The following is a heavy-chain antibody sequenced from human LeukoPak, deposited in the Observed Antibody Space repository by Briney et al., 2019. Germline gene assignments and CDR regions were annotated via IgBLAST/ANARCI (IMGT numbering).Heavy chain of an antibody. CDR1: GGTFSSYA. CDR2: IIPILGIA. V-gene: IGHV1-69*04. Sequence: SVKVSCKASGGTFSSYAIGWVRQAPGQGLEWMGRIIPILGIANYAQKFQGRVTITADKSTSTAYMELSSLRSEDTAVYYCARAKIAAAGPLDPYYFDYWGQGTLVTVSS. J-gene: IGHJ4*02. CDR3: ARAKIAAAGPLDPYYFDY. D-gene: IGHD6-13*01.